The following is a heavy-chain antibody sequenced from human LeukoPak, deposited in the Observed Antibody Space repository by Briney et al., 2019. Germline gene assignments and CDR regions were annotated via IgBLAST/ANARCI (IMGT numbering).Heavy chain of an antibody. Sequence: GGSLTLSCAPSGLIFSSHIMTCVRHPPGKGLEWVSPLSGDGVKAYYADSVKGRFTIYRDNAKSAMYLQMHSVRFEDTVVYYCAAGTAADFWGQGTLVTVSS. CDR3: AAGTAADF. CDR1: GLIFSSHI. D-gene: IGHD6-13*01. V-gene: IGHV3-23*01. J-gene: IGHJ4*02. CDR2: LSGDGVKA.